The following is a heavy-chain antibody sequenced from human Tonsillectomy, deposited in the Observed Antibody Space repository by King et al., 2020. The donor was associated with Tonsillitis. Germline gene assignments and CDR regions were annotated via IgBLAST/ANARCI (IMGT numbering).Heavy chain of an antibody. D-gene: IGHD2-15*01. CDR2: INHRGIT. Sequence: VQLQHGGAGLLKPSETLSLTCSVYGGSLSGYVWSWIRQPPGKTLEWIGDINHRGITNYNPSLKSRVTISVDTSNSHFSLNLTSVTAADTAIYFCARASDCNGGSCYSYNWFDPWGQGALVTVSS. CDR1: GGSLSGYV. J-gene: IGHJ5*02. CDR3: ARASDCNGGSCYSYNWFDP. V-gene: IGHV4-34*01.